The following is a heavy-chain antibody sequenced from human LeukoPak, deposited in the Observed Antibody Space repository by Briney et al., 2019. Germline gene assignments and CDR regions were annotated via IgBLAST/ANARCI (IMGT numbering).Heavy chain of an antibody. D-gene: IGHD5-12*01. Sequence: PGGSLTLSCAASGFTFSNAWMSWVRQAPGKGLEWVGRIKSKTDGGTTDYAAPVKGRFTISRDDSKNTLYLQMNSLKTEDTAVYYCTTGYSGYEKLGVFDYWGQGTLVTVSS. CDR1: GFTFSNAW. V-gene: IGHV3-15*01. J-gene: IGHJ4*02. CDR2: IKSKTDGGTT. CDR3: TTGYSGYEKLGVFDY.